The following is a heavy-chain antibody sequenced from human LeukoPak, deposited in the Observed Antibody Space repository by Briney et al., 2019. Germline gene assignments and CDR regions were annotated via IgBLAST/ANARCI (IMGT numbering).Heavy chain of an antibody. CDR3: ARAREGFDY. CDR1: GFTFSSYE. Sequence: GGSLRLSCAASGFTFSSYEMNWVRQAPGKGLVWVSRIDSDGSTASYADSVKGRFTISRDNAKNTLYLQMNSLRAEDTAVYYCARAREGFDYWGQGTLVTVSS. CDR2: IDSDGSTA. J-gene: IGHJ4*02. V-gene: IGHV3-74*01. D-gene: IGHD1-26*01.